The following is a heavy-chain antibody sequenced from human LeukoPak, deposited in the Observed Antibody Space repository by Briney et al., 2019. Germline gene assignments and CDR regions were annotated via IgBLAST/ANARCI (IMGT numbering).Heavy chain of an antibody. D-gene: IGHD3-16*02. J-gene: IGHJ4*02. Sequence: GGSLILSCAASGFTFISYWMSWARQAPGKGLEWVANINQDGSEKYYVDSVRGRFTISRDNAKNSLYLQMNSLRAEDTAVYYCAKDYDYVWGSFRHIDYWGQGTLVTVSS. CDR1: GFTFISYW. CDR3: AKDYDYVWGSFRHIDY. CDR2: INQDGSEK. V-gene: IGHV3-7*01.